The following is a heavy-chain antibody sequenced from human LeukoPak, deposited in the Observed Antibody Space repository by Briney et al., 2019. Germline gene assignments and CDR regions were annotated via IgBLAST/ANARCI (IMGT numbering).Heavy chain of an antibody. D-gene: IGHD6-19*01. CDR2: ISSSGSNK. CDR3: ARGLAVAGFDS. Sequence: PGGSLRLSRAASGFTFSSYGMNWVRQAPGRGLEWVSYISSSGSNKEYADSVKGRFTISRDNAKNSLHLQMNCLRAEDTAIYYCARGLAVAGFDSWGQGTLVTVSS. CDR1: GFTFSSYG. J-gene: IGHJ4*02. V-gene: IGHV3-48*03.